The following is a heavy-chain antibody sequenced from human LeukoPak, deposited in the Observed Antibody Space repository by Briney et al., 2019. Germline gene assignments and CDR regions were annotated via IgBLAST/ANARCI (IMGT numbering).Heavy chain of an antibody. J-gene: IGHJ6*03. CDR3: ASLPGLGYYYYYMDV. CDR1: GGSISSSSYY. D-gene: IGHD6-19*01. Sequence: SETLSLTCTVSGGSISSSSYYWGWIRQPPGKGLEWIGSIYYSGSTYYNPSLKSRVTISVDTSKNQFSLKLSSVTAADTAVYYCASLPGLGYYYYYMDVWGKGTTVTVSS. CDR2: IYYSGST. V-gene: IGHV4-39*01.